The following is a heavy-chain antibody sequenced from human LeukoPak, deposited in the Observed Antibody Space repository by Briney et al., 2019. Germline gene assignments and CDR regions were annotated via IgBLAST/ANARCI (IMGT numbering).Heavy chain of an antibody. D-gene: IGHD6-19*01. V-gene: IGHV4-34*01. CDR2: INHSGST. CDR1: GGSFSGYY. Sequence: SETLSLTCAVYGGSFSGYYWSWIRQPPGKGLEWIGEINHSGSTNYNPSLKSRVTISVDTSKNQFSLKLTSVTAADTAVYFCARERGGSKLTGLYGRDYYYMDVWGKGTTVTVSS. CDR3: ARERGGSKLTGLYGRDYYYMDV. J-gene: IGHJ6*03.